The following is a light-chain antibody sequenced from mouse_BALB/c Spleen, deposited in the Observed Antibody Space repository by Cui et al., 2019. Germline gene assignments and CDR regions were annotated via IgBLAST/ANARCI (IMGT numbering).Light chain of an antibody. Sequence: DIQMTQSPASLSASVGETVTITCRASGNINNYLAWYQKKQGKSPQLLVYNAKTLADGVPSRFSGSGSGTQYSLKINSLQPEDFGSYYCQHFWSTLTFGAGTKLELK. CDR1: GNINNY. J-gene: IGKJ5*01. CDR2: NAK. V-gene: IGKV12-41*01. CDR3: QHFWSTLT.